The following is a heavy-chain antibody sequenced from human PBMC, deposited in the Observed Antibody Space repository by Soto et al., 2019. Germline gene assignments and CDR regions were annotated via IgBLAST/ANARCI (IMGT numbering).Heavy chain of an antibody. Sequence: SVKVSCKASGGTFSSYTISWVRQAPGQGLEWMGGIIPILGIANYAQKFQGRVTITADKSTSTAYMELSSLRSEDTAVYYCARVNYDSSGLNWFDPWGQGTLVTVSS. D-gene: IGHD3-22*01. CDR3: ARVNYDSSGLNWFDP. J-gene: IGHJ5*02. V-gene: IGHV1-69*10. CDR2: IIPILGIA. CDR1: GGTFSSYT.